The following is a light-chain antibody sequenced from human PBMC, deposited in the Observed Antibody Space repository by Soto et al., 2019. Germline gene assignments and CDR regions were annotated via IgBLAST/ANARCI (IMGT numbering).Light chain of an antibody. CDR2: GAS. CDR1: QSFSSTY. CDR3: QQYGASIT. J-gene: IGKJ5*01. Sequence: EIVLTQSPGTLSLSPGERATLSCRASQSFSSTYLALYQQKPGQAPRLLIYGASSRATGIPDGFSGSGSGTDFTITISRLEPEDFAVDYCQQYGASITFGQGTRLEI. V-gene: IGKV3-20*01.